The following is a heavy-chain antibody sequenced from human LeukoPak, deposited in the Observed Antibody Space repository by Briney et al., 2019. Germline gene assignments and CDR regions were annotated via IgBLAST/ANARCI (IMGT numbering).Heavy chain of an antibody. Sequence: GASVKVSCKASGYTFTSYDINWVRQATGQGLEWMGWMNPNSGNTGYAQKFQGRVTMTRNTSISTAYMELSSLRSEDTAVYYCARDTKKYSSGWAGLGYWGQGTLVTVSS. V-gene: IGHV1-8*01. CDR3: ARDTKKYSSGWAGLGY. J-gene: IGHJ4*02. CDR1: GYTFTSYD. D-gene: IGHD6-19*01. CDR2: MNPNSGNT.